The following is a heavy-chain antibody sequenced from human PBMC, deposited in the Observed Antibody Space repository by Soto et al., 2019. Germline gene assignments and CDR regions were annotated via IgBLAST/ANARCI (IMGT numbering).Heavy chain of an antibody. V-gene: IGHV1-69*01. J-gene: IGHJ4*02. Sequence: SVNVSFMSSGGTFISYAVSWVRQAPGQGLECMGGIIPIFGTANYAQKFQGRVTITADESTSTAYMELSSLRSEDTAVYYCARGGYSYGQVDYWGQGTLLTVSS. CDR2: IIPIFGTA. CDR1: GGTFISYA. D-gene: IGHD5-18*01. CDR3: ARGGYSYGQVDY.